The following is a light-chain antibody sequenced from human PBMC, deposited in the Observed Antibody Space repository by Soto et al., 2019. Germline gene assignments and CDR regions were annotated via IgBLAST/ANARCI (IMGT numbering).Light chain of an antibody. J-gene: IGKJ4*01. CDR1: QTVSSY. Sequence: EIVLTQSPATLSLSPGERATLSCRASQTVSSYLAWYQQKPGQAPRLLLYDASNRATGIPARFSGSGSGTDFTLIIASLEPEDSAVYYCQQRSNWPRLTFGGGTKVDIK. CDR3: QQRSNWPRLT. V-gene: IGKV3-11*01. CDR2: DAS.